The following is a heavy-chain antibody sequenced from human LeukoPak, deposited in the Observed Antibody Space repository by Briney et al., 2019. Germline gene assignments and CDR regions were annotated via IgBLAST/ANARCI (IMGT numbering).Heavy chain of an antibody. D-gene: IGHD3-22*01. J-gene: IGHJ3*02. CDR1: GFTFSSYA. CDR3: AKDRDYYDSSGSFDAFDI. V-gene: IGHV3-23*01. Sequence: PGGSLRLSCAASGFTFSSYAMSWVRQAPGKGLEWVSAISGSGGSTYYADSVKGRFTISRDNSKNTLYLQMNSLRAEDTAVYYCAKDRDYYDSSGSFDAFDIWGQGTMVTVSS. CDR2: ISGSGGST.